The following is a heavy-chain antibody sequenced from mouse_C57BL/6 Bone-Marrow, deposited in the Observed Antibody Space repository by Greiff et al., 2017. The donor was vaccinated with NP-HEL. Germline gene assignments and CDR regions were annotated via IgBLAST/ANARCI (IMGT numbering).Heavy chain of an antibody. CDR1: GYSITSGYY. V-gene: IGHV3-6*01. Sequence: EVQLQQSGPGLVKPSQSLSLTCSVTGYSITSGYYWNWIRQFPGNKQEWMGYISYDGSNNYNPSLKNRISITRDTSKNQFFLKLNSVTTEDTATYYCARVTYYYGSSYDWYFDVWGTGTTVTVSS. D-gene: IGHD1-1*01. CDR2: ISYDGSN. CDR3: ARVTYYYGSSYDWYFDV. J-gene: IGHJ1*03.